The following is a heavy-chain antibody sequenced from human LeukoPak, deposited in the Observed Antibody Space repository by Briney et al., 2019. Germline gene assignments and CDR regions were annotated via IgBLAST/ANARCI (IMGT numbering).Heavy chain of an antibody. Sequence: PGGSLRLSCAASGFTFSSYSMNWVRQAPGKGLEWVSYISSSSSTIYYADSMKGRFTISGDNAKNSLYLQMNSLRAEDTAVYYCTTAPDGYQLPSPSPGANWFDPWGQGTLVTVSS. D-gene: IGHD2-2*01. CDR3: TTAPDGYQLPSPSPGANWFDP. J-gene: IGHJ5*02. V-gene: IGHV3-48*01. CDR1: GFTFSSYS. CDR2: ISSSSSTI.